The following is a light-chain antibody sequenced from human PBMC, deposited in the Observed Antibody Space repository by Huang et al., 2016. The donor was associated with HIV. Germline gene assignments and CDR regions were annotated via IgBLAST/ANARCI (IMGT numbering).Light chain of an antibody. CDR2: GAS. Sequence: EIVMTQSPGTLTGSPGERATLSCRASQSVSSNLAWYQQKPGQTPRLLIYGASTRATGIPARFSCSGSGTEFTLTISSLQSEDFGVYYCHQYTKWPSWTFGQGTKVEIK. V-gene: IGKV3-15*01. J-gene: IGKJ1*01. CDR3: HQYTKWPSWT. CDR1: QSVSSN.